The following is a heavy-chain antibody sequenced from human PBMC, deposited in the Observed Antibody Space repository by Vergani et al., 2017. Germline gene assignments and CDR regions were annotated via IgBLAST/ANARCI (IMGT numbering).Heavy chain of an antibody. J-gene: IGHJ4*02. V-gene: IGHV3-23*01. Sequence: EVQLLESGGGLVQPGGSLRLSCAASGFTFSSYAMSWVRQAPGKGLEWVSAISGSGGSTYYADSVKGRFTISRDNSKNSLYLQMNSLRAEDTAVYYCARVEQYYYDSSGPFDYWGQGTLVTVSS. CDR3: ARVEQYYYDSSGPFDY. D-gene: IGHD3-22*01. CDR2: ISGSGGST. CDR1: GFTFSSYA.